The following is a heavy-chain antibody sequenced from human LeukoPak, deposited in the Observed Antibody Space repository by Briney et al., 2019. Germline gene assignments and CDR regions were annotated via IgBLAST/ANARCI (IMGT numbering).Heavy chain of an antibody. D-gene: IGHD5-12*01. CDR1: GYIFTSYD. Sequence: GASVKVSCKASGYIFTSYDINWVRQATGQGLEWMGWMNPNSGSTGYAQKFQGRVTITRNTSISTAYMELSGLRSEDTAVYYCARGRSTGYPYYFEYWGQGTLVTVSS. CDR3: ARGRSTGYPYYFEY. J-gene: IGHJ4*02. V-gene: IGHV1-8*03. CDR2: MNPNSGST.